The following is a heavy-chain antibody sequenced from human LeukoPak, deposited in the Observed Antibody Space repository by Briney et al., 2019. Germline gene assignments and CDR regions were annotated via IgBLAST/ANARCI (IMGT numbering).Heavy chain of an antibody. D-gene: IGHD3-22*01. CDR1: GYTFTGYW. J-gene: IGHJ3*02. CDR2: IYPGDSDT. CDR3: ASSYYYDSSGGDAFDI. Sequence: PGESLKISCKVSGYTFTGYWIGWVRQMPGRGLEWMGIIYPGDSDTRYSPSFQGQVTISADKSISTAYLQWSSLKASDTAMYYCASSYYYDSSGGDAFDIWGQGTMVTVSS. V-gene: IGHV5-51*01.